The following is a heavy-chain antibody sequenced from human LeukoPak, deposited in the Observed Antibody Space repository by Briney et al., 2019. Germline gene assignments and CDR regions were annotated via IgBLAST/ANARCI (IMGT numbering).Heavy chain of an antibody. CDR2: IKIDGRAK. Sequence: GGSLRLSCAASGFTSRRYRISWVRHAPGKGLGYMANIKIDGRAKTTVDSLKGRLTISRDNPRKSRFLQRNSRRFEDPPVNYCARYNSEGRGQRLANWGRGTLVTVSS. D-gene: IGHD2/OR15-2a*01. V-gene: IGHV3-7*04. CDR3: ARYNSEGRGQRLAN. CDR1: GFTSRRYR. J-gene: IGHJ4*02.